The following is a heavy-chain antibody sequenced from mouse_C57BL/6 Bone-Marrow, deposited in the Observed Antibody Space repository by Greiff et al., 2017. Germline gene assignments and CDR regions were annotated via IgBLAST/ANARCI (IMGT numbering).Heavy chain of an antibody. V-gene: IGHV6-3*01. D-gene: IGHD1-1*01. CDR2: IRLKSDNYAT. J-gene: IGHJ4*01. CDR3: AVITTVVATDYAMDY. CDR1: GFTFSNYW. Sequence: DVKLVESGGGLVQPGGSMKLSCVASGFTFSNYWMNWVRQSPEKGLEWVAQIRLKSDNYATHYAESVKGRFTISRDDSKSSVYLQMNNLRAEDTGIYYCAVITTVVATDYAMDYWGQGTSVTVSS.